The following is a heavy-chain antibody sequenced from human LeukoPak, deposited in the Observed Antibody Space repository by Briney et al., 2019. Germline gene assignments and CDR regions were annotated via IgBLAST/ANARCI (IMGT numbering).Heavy chain of an antibody. J-gene: IGHJ4*02. CDR3: ASNSFSSSWSYFDY. CDR2: IYYSGST. CDR1: GGSISSSSYY. D-gene: IGHD6-13*01. Sequence: SETLSLTCTVSGGSISSSSYYWGWIRQPPGKGLEWIGCIYYSGSTYYNPSLKSRVTISVDTSKNQFSLKLSSVTDADAAVYYCASNSFSSSWSYFDYWGQGTLVTVSS. V-gene: IGHV4-39*01.